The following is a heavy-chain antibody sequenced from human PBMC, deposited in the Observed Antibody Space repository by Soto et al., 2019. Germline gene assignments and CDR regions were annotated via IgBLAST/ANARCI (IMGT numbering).Heavy chain of an antibody. J-gene: IGHJ4*02. CDR1: GYTFTNYY. CDR3: ARGDNDY. CDR2: IHPDGGHT. Sequence: ASVKVSCKASGYTFTNYYVQWVRQAPGQGLEWMGVIHPDGGHTTYSQTFQDRVTMNRDTFTNTIYMELSSLRSEDTAVYYCARGDNDYWGQGTPVTVSS. V-gene: IGHV1-46*01.